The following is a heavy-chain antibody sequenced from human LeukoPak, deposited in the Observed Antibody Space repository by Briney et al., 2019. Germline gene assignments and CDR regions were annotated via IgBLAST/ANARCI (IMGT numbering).Heavy chain of an antibody. V-gene: IGHV3-30*02. D-gene: IGHD1-26*01. CDR2: IRYDGSNK. CDR1: GFTFSSYG. J-gene: IGHJ6*02. Sequence: GGSLRLSCAASGFTFSSYGMHWVRQAPGKGLEWVAFIRYDGSNKYYADSVKGRFTISRDNSKNTLYLQMNSLRAEDTAVYYCAKDGSYYYYYGMDAWGQGTTVTVSS. CDR3: AKDGSYYYYYGMDA.